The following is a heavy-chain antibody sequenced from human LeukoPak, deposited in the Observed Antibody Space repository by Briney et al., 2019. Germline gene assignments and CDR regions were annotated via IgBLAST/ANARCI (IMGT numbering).Heavy chain of an antibody. CDR3: ARDSPPWIAAAGTDYYYGMDV. D-gene: IGHD6-13*01. Sequence: PSETLSLTCTVSGGSISSGGYYWSWICQHPGKGLEWIGYIYYSGSTYYNPSLKSRVTISVDTSKDQFSLKLSSVTAADTAVYYCARDSPPWIAAAGTDYYYGMDVWGKGTTVTVSS. CDR2: IYYSGST. V-gene: IGHV4-31*03. J-gene: IGHJ6*04. CDR1: GGSISSGGYY.